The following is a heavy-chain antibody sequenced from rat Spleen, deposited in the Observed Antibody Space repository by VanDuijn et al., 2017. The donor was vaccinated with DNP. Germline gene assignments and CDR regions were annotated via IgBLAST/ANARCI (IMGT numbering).Heavy chain of an antibody. CDR1: GFTFSSYW. Sequence: EVQLVETGGGLVQPGRSLKLSCVASGFTFSSYWMYWIRQAPGKGLEWVASISTNGGSTYYPDSVKGRFTIFRDNAENTVYLQMNSLRSDDTATYYCAKDPSPEGGYWGQGVMVTVSS. D-gene: IGHD1-11*01. J-gene: IGHJ2*01. CDR2: ISTNGGST. V-gene: IGHV5-58*01. CDR3: AKDPSPEGGY.